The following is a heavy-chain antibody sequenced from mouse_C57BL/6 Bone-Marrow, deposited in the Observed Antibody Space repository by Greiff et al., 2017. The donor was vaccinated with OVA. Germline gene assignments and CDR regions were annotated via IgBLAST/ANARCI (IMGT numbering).Heavy chain of an antibody. CDR3: TRDCNYVGYYFDY. D-gene: IGHD2-1*01. Sequence: EVMLVESGTVLARPGASVKMSCKTSGYTFTSYWMHWVKQRPGKGLEWIGAIYPGNSDTSYNQKFKGKAKLTAVTSASTAYMELSSLTNEDSAVYYCTRDCNYVGYYFDYWGQGTTLTVSS. J-gene: IGHJ2*01. V-gene: IGHV1-5*01. CDR1: GYTFTSYW. CDR2: IYPGNSDT.